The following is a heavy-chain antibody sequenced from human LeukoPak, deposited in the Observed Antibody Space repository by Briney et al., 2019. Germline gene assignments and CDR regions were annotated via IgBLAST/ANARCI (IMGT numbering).Heavy chain of an antibody. CDR2: IYNDGRT. D-gene: IGHD2/OR15-2a*01. Sequence: GGSLRLSCAASGITVSGTYMTWVRQAPGKRLEWVSDIYNDGRTHYADSVKGRFTISRDSSRGTLSLQMNSLRAEDTAVYFCAILSWDGRGSFYWGQGTLVTVSS. CDR1: GITVSGTY. J-gene: IGHJ4*02. V-gene: IGHV3-53*01. CDR3: AILSWDGRGSFY.